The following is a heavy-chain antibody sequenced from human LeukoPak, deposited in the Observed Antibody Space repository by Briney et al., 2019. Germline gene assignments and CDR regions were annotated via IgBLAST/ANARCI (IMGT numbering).Heavy chain of an antibody. J-gene: IGHJ4*02. CDR2: IYRRGDT. D-gene: IGHD3-9*01. CDR3: AREEDDIMTGHQVADH. CDR1: GFSVSSYD. V-gene: IGHV3-53*01. Sequence: GGSLRLSCAASGFSVSSYDLNWVRQAPGKGLEWVSVIYRRGDTDYADSVKGRFSVSRDSYGNTLYLQMNSLRVEDTAVYYCAREEDDIMTGHQVADHWGQGTLVTVSS.